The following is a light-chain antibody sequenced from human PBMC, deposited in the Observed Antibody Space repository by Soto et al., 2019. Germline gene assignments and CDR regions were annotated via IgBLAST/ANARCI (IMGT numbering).Light chain of an antibody. CDR3: QHYGSSPRK. CDR2: GAS. Sequence: EIVLTQSPGTLSLSPGERATLSCRASQSVSSSYLAWYQQKPGQAPRLLIYGASSRATGITHRFSGSGCGTDFTLTISRLEPEDCAVYYCQHYGSSPRKFGQGTKVEIK. V-gene: IGKV3-20*01. J-gene: IGKJ1*01. CDR1: QSVSSSY.